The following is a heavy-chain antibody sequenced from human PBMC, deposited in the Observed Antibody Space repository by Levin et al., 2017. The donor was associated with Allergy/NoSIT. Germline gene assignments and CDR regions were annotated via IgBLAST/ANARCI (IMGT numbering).Heavy chain of an antibody. CDR2: IYYSGAT. D-gene: IGHD6-13*01. CDR3: AMQRIIPATGNQCYHYGLEV. V-gene: IGHV4-59*01. Sequence: SQTLSLTCTVSGGSISSFYWSWIRQPPGKGLEWIGHIYYSGATKYNPSPKSRVTISVDTSKNQFSLKLNSVTAADTTGHYCAMQRIIPATGNQCYHYGLEVWGQGTTVTVSS. J-gene: IGHJ6*02. CDR1: GGSISSFY.